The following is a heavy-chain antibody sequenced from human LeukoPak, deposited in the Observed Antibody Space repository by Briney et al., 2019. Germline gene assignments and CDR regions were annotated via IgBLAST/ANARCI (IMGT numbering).Heavy chain of an antibody. D-gene: IGHD6-19*01. Sequence: GGSLRLSCAASGFTFSSYSMNWVRQAPGKGLEWVSSISSSSSYIYYADSVKGRFTISRDNAKNSLYLQMNSLRAEDTAVYYCARDHQRIAVAGGDYWGQGTLVTVSS. J-gene: IGHJ4*02. CDR3: ARDHQRIAVAGGDY. CDR1: GFTFSSYS. V-gene: IGHV3-21*01. CDR2: ISSSSSYI.